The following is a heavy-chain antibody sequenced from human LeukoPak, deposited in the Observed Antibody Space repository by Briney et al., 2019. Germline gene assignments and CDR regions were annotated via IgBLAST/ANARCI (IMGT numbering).Heavy chain of an antibody. CDR1: GFTFSSYG. CDR3: ARASGWLSTVPYYYGMDV. D-gene: IGHD3-22*01. CDR2: IWYEGSNK. V-gene: IGHV3-33*01. Sequence: GRSLRLSCAASGFTFSSYGMHWVRQAPGKGLEWGAVIWYEGSNKYYADSVKGRFTISRDNSKDTLYLQMNSLRAEDTAVYYCARASGWLSTVPYYYGMDVWGQGTTVTVSS. J-gene: IGHJ6*02.